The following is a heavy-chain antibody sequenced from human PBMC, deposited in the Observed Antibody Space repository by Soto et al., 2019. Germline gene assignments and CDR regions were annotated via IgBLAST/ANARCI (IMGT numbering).Heavy chain of an antibody. J-gene: IGHJ4*02. V-gene: IGHV3-21*06. CDR2: ISSTTNYI. CDR1: VFTFTRYS. CDR3: ARESEDLTSNFDY. Sequence: GGSLRLCCAASVFTFTRYSMNWVRQAPGKGLEWVSSISSTTNYIYYGDSMKGRFTISRDNAKNSLYLEMNSLRAEDTAVYYCARESEDLTSNFDYWGQGTLVTVSS.